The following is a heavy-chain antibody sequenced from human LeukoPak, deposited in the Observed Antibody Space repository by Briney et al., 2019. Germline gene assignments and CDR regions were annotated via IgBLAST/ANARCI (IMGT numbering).Heavy chain of an antibody. Sequence: SETLSLTCSVSSGSISNYYWSWIRQPAGKGLEWFGRIYTSGSSNYNNYNPPLKSRVTMSVDASKNQVSLKLSSVTAADTAVYYCARGQEGYYYDSTGYPASFDSWGQGTLVIVSS. CDR2: IYTSGSSNYN. V-gene: IGHV4-4*07. J-gene: IGHJ4*02. CDR3: ARGQEGYYYDSTGYPASFDS. CDR1: SGSISNYY. D-gene: IGHD3-22*01.